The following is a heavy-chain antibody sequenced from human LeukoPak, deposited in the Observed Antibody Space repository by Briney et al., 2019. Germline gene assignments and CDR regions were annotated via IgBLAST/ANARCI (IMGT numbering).Heavy chain of an antibody. J-gene: IGHJ4*02. D-gene: IGHD3-22*01. Sequence: PGGSLRLSCAASGFTFSDYYMSWIRQAPGKGLEWVSYISSSGSTIYYADSVKGRFTISRDNAKNSLYLQMNSLRAEDTAVYYCARPDYYDSSGRPGSPDYWGQGTLVTVSS. CDR3: ARPDYYDSSGRPGSPDY. CDR2: ISSSGSTI. V-gene: IGHV3-11*04. CDR1: GFTFSDYY.